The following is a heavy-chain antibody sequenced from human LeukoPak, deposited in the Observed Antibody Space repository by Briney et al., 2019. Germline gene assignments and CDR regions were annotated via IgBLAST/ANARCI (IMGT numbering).Heavy chain of an antibody. Sequence: SETLSLTCTLSGGSFSSYYWSWIRQPPGKGLEWIGYIYYSGSTNYNPSLKSRVTISVDTSKNQFSLKLSSVTATDTAVYYCARAGYSGSDFSVWGKGSTVTVSS. CDR1: GGSFSSYY. V-gene: IGHV4-59*01. J-gene: IGHJ6*04. CDR2: IYYSGST. CDR3: ARAGYSGSDFSV. D-gene: IGHD5-12*01.